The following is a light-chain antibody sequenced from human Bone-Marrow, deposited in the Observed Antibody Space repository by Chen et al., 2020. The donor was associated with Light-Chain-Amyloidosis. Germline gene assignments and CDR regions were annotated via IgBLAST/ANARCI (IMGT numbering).Light chain of an antibody. CDR2: WGS. CDR1: QSVLHSSNNKNY. V-gene: IGKV4-1*01. J-gene: IGKJ3*01. CDR3: QKYYGTPT. Sequence: DIVMTQSPTSLAVSLGERATINCRSSQSVLHSSNNKNYVAWYQQKPGQHHKLRSCWGSSRESGVPDRFSASGSGTDCTRSSSRLRDEDGAVYHGQKYYGTPTFGPGTKVDIK.